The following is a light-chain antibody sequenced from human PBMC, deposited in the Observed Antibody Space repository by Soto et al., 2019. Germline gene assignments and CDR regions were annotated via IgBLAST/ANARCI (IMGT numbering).Light chain of an antibody. CDR3: QQYNNWPPIT. Sequence: EIVLMQSPGTLSLSPGERATLSCRASQSVGGTYLAWYQQKPGQAPRLLIYSASSRATGIPDRFSGSGSGTEFTLTISSLQSEDFAVYYCQQYNNWPPITFGQGTRLEIK. V-gene: IGKV3D-15*01. CDR1: QSVGGTY. CDR2: SAS. J-gene: IGKJ5*01.